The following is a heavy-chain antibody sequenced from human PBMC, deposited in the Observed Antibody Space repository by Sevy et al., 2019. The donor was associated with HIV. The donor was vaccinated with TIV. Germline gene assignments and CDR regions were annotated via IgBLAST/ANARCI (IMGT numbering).Heavy chain of an antibody. CDR2: IFNNGAT. V-gene: IGHV3-53*01. D-gene: IGHD2-2*01. CDR3: VREEYSSSWITGWFDP. CDR1: GITVSSNY. J-gene: IGHJ5*02. Sequence: EGSLRLSCSVSGITVSSNYMSWVRQAPGKGLEWVSVIFNNGATSYADSVKGRFSISRDNSKNTLFLQMKSLRAEDTATYYCVREEYSSSWITGWFDPWGQGTLVTVSS.